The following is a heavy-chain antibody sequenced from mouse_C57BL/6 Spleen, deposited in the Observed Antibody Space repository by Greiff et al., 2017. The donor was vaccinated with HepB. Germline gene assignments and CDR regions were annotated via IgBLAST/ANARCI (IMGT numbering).Heavy chain of an antibody. J-gene: IGHJ2*01. CDR3: ARPTTTVVADY. V-gene: IGHV1-50*01. CDR1: GYTFTSYW. CDR2: IDPSDSYT. Sequence: VKVVESGAELVKPGASVKLSCKASGYTFTSYWMQWVKQRPGQGLEWIGEIDPSDSYTNYNQKFKGKATLTVDTSSSTAYMQLSSLTSEDSAVYYCARPTTTVVADYWGQGTTLTVSS. D-gene: IGHD1-1*01.